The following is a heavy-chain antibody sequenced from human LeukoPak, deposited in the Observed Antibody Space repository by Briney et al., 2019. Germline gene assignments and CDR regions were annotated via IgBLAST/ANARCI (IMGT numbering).Heavy chain of an antibody. CDR1: GFTFSSYA. J-gene: IGHJ4*02. Sequence: GGSLRLSCAASGFTFSSYAMSWVRQAPGKGLEWVSSISSSSSYIYYADSVKGRFTISRDNAKNSLYLQMNSLRAEDTAVYYCARVTPGIAAAGTNYWGQGTLVTVSS. V-gene: IGHV3-21*01. D-gene: IGHD6-13*01. CDR2: ISSSSSYI. CDR3: ARVTPGIAAAGTNY.